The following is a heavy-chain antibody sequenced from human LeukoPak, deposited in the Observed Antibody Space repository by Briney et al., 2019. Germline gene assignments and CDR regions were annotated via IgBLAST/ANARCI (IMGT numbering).Heavy chain of an antibody. Sequence: PGGSLRLSCAASGFTFSSYSMNWVRQAPGKGLEWVSSISSSSSYIYYADSVKGRFTISRDNAKNTLYLQMNSLRAEDTAVYYCAREVGGVYDSSGYSSVDAFDIWGQGTMVTVSS. CDR1: GFTFSSYS. J-gene: IGHJ3*02. V-gene: IGHV3-21*01. CDR3: AREVGGVYDSSGYSSVDAFDI. CDR2: ISSSSSYI. D-gene: IGHD3-22*01.